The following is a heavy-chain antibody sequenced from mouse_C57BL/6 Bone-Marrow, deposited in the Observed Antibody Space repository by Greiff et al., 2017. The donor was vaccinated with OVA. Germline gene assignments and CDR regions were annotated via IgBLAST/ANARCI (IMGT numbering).Heavy chain of an antibody. CDR3: ARKDSNYEDWYFDV. D-gene: IGHD2-5*01. J-gene: IGHJ1*03. CDR1: GYTFTSYW. CDR2: IHPNSGST. Sequence: QVQLQQPGAELVKPGASVKLSCKASGYTFTSYWMHWVKQRPGQGLEWVGMIHPNSGSTNYNEKFKSKATLTVDKSSSTAYMQLSSLTSEDSAVYYCARKDSNYEDWYFDVWGTGTTVTVSS. V-gene: IGHV1-64*01.